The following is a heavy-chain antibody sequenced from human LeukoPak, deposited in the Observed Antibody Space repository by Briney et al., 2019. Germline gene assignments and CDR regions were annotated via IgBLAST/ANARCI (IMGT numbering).Heavy chain of an antibody. J-gene: IGHJ4*02. CDR2: ISGSSTYI. CDR1: GFTFNTYS. D-gene: IGHD7-27*01. V-gene: IGHV3-21*01. CDR3: ARGKDPVNLGFDY. Sequence: GGSLRLSCAASGFTFNTYSLIWVRQAPGKGLEWVSSISGSSTYIFYAESVKGRFTISRDNSKNTLYLQMNSLGAEDTAVYYCARGKDPVNLGFDYWGQGTLVTVSS.